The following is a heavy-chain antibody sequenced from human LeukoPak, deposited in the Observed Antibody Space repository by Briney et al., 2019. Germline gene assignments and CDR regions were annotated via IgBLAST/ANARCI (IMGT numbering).Heavy chain of an antibody. D-gene: IGHD6-13*01. CDR1: GFTSSSYA. V-gene: IGHV3-23*01. CDR3: AKDELSYSSSWAFDY. CDR2: ISGSGGST. Sequence: PGGSLRLSCAASGFTSSSYAMSWVRQAPGKGLEWVSAISGSGGSTYYADSVKGRFTISRDNSKNTLNLKMNSLRAEDTAVYYCAKDELSYSSSWAFDYWGQGTLVTVSS. J-gene: IGHJ4*02.